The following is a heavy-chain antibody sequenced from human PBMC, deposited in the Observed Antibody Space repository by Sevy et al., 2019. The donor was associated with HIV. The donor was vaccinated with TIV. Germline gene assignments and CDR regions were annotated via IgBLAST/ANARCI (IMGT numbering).Heavy chain of an antibody. CDR3: ATGPPDGSYDYFDY. V-gene: IGHV3-21*06. J-gene: IGHJ4*02. D-gene: IGHD1-26*01. Sequence: GGSLRLSCAASVFTFSSYSMNWVRQAPGKGLEWVSSISGSSNYIYYAESLKGRFIISRDNAKNTLYLQMNSLRADDTAVYYCATGPPDGSYDYFDYWGQGTLVTVSS. CDR1: VFTFSSYS. CDR2: ISGSSNYI.